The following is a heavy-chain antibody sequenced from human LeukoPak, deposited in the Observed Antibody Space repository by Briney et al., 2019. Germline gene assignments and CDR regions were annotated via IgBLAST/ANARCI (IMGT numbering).Heavy chain of an antibody. CDR3: ARLNSSSSWPLDY. J-gene: IGHJ4*02. CDR2: IYYSGST. CDR1: GGSISSYY. V-gene: IGHV4-59*08. D-gene: IGHD6-13*01. Sequence: PSETLSLTCTVSGGSISSYYWSWIRQPPGKGLEWIGYIYYSGSTNYNPSLKSRVTISVDTSKNQFSLKLSSVTAADTAVYYCARLNSSSSWPLDYWGQGTLVTVSS.